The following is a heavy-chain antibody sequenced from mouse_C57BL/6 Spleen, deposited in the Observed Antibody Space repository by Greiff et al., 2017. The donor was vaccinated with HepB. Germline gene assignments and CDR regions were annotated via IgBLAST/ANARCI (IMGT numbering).Heavy chain of an antibody. Sequence: VKLMESGAELVKPGASVKLSCKASGYTFTEYTIHWVKQRSGQGLEWIGWFYPGSGSIKYNEKFKDKATLTADKSSSTVYMELSRLTSEDSAVYFCARHEDEFNYGNPFGYWGQGTLVTVSA. CDR1: GYTFTEYT. V-gene: IGHV1-62-2*01. CDR3: ARHEDEFNYGNPFGY. CDR2: FYPGSGSI. J-gene: IGHJ3*02. D-gene: IGHD2-1*01.